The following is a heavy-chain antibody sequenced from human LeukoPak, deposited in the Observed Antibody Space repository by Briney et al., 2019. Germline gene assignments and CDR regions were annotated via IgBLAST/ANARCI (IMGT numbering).Heavy chain of an antibody. CDR3: ASLLYDSSGHMDV. Sequence: ASVKVSCKASGYTFTSYGISWVRQAPGQGLEWMGWISVYNGNTNYAQKLQGRVTITADESTSTAYMELSSLRSEDTAVYYCASLLYDSSGHMDVWGKGTTVTISS. D-gene: IGHD3-22*01. CDR2: ISVYNGNT. V-gene: IGHV1-18*01. CDR1: GYTFTSYG. J-gene: IGHJ6*03.